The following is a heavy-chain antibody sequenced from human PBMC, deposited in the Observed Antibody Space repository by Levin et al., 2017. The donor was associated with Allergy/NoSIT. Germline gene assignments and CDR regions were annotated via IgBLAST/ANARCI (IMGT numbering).Heavy chain of an antibody. CDR3: ARDHAPNSYGYGY. D-gene: IGHD5-18*01. CDR2: IYYSGST. V-gene: IGHV4-39*07. J-gene: IGHJ4*02. Sequence: PSQTLSLPCTVSGGSIRSSGYYWAWIRQPPGEGLEWIASIYYSGSTYYNPSLKSRVTISVDTSKNQFSLKVSSVTAADTAVYYCARDHAPNSYGYGYWGQGTLVTVSS. CDR1: GGSIRSSGYY.